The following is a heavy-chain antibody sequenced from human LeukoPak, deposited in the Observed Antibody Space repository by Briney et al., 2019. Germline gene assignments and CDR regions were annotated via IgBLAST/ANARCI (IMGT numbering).Heavy chain of an antibody. J-gene: IGHJ3*02. D-gene: IGHD2-21*01. V-gene: IGHV1-3*01. Sequence: ASVKVSCKASGNTFINYAIHWVRQAPGQRLEWMGWINVGNGNTKYSQKFQGRVTITWDTSTSTAYMELRSLRSDDTAVYYCARAPFRVVVIADDAFDIWGQGTMVTVSS. CDR3: ARAPFRVVVIADDAFDI. CDR1: GNTFINYA. CDR2: INVGNGNT.